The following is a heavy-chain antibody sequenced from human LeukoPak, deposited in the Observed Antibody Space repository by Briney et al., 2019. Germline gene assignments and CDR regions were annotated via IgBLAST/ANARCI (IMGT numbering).Heavy chain of an antibody. CDR3: ARDWSSYDSSGYRAFDI. CDR2: ISSSGSTI. CDR1: GFTFSSYE. J-gene: IGHJ3*02. D-gene: IGHD3-22*01. V-gene: IGHV3-48*03. Sequence: GGSLRLSCAASGFTFSSYETNWVRQAPGKGLEWVSYISSSGSTIYYADSVKGRFTISRDNAKNSLYLQMNSLRAEDTAVYYCARDWSSYDSSGYRAFDIWGQGTMVTVSS.